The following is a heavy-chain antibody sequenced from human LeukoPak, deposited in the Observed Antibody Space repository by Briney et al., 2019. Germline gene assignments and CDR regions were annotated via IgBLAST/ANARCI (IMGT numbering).Heavy chain of an antibody. CDR2: IVPDTGGV. CDR3: STEDKYCTGANCGKY. J-gene: IGHJ4*02. V-gene: IGHV1-2*02. Sequence: ASVTVSCKTSGYTFSDYYAHWVRQAPGQGLEWMGYIVPDTGGVDFDRRFQGRVTMTRDKATRTLYMELSNLRSDDTAVYYCSTEDKYCTGANCGKYWGQGTLVTVSS. D-gene: IGHD2-8*02. CDR1: GYTFSDYY.